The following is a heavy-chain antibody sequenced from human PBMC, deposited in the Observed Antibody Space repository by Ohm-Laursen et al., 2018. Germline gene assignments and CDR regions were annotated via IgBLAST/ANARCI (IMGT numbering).Heavy chain of an antibody. J-gene: IGHJ4*02. V-gene: IGHV4-59*01. Sequence: GTLSLTCTVSGGSISSYYWSWIRQPPGKGLEWIGYIYYSGSTNYNPSLKSRVTISVDTSKNQFFLKLSSVTAADTAVYYCAGVGATLGIDYWGQGTLVTVSS. CDR2: IYYSGST. CDR1: GGSISSYY. CDR3: AGVGATLGIDY. D-gene: IGHD1-26*01.